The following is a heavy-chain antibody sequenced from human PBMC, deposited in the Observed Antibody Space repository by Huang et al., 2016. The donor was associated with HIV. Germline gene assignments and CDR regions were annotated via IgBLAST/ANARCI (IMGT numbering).Heavy chain of an antibody. CDR2: ISASRGDT. CDR3: ARDPKYHRIGYYRQRRGIDI. J-gene: IGHJ3*02. V-gene: IGHV1-18*01. Sequence: QIQLMQSGPELKQPGASVKVSCKASGYTFTSSGITRVRAAPGQGPEWMGWISASRGDTKYAQKFQGRVTLTTDTSTNIAYMELRSLRSDDTAKYYCARDPKYHRIGYYRQRRGIDIWGQGTMVIVSS. D-gene: IGHD3-22*01. CDR1: GYTFTSSG.